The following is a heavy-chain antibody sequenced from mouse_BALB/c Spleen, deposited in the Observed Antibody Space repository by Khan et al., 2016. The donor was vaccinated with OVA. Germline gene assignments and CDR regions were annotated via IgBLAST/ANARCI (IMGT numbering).Heavy chain of an antibody. V-gene: IGHV2-6-5*01. D-gene: IGHD1-1*01. Sequence: QVQLKESGPGLVAPSQSLSITCTVSGFSLTDYGVSWIRQPPGTGLEWLGILWGGGSTYYNSALKSRLSISKVNSKSQVFSTMNSLQTDDTAMYYCAKPCYAHYDAMDYWGQGTSVTVSA. CDR1: GFSLTDYG. CDR3: AKPCYAHYDAMDY. J-gene: IGHJ4*01. CDR2: LWGGGST.